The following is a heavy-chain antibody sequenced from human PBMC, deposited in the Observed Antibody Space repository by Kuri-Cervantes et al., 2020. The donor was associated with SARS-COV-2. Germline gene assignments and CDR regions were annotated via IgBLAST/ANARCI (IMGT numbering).Heavy chain of an antibody. CDR3: ATIDSFRSANSDY. J-gene: IGHJ4*02. CDR2: IIPMFGTA. Sequence: SVKVSCKASGGIFGSYGISWVRQAPGQGLEWMGGIIPMFGTANYAQNFQGRVTITADESTSTASMELNSLKSEDTAVYYCATIDSFRSANSDYWGQGALVTVSS. CDR1: GGIFGSYG. V-gene: IGHV1-69*13. D-gene: IGHD3-9*01.